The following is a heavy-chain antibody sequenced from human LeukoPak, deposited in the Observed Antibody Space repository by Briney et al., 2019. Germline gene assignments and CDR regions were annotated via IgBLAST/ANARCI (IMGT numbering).Heavy chain of an antibody. Sequence: SVKVSCKASGYTFTGYYIHWVRQAPGQGLGWMGWINPNSGGTDYAQKFQGRVTMTRDTSISTAYMEMSSLTSDDTAVYYCARSARHCNNGVCFTDYYIDLWGKGTTVIVSS. CDR1: GYTFTGYY. D-gene: IGHD2-8*01. CDR3: ARSARHCNNGVCFTDYYIDL. J-gene: IGHJ6*03. CDR2: INPNSGGT. V-gene: IGHV1-2*02.